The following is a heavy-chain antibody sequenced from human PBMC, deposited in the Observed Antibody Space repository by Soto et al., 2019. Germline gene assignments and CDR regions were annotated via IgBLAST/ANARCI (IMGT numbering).Heavy chain of an antibody. CDR2: INPNSGGT. CDR1: GYTFTGYY. J-gene: IGHJ5*02. Sequence: QVQLVQSGAEVKKPGASVKVSCKASGYTFTGYYMHWVRQAPGQGLEWMGWINPNSGGTNYAQKFQGWVTMTRDTSISTVYMELSRLRSDDTAVYYCARDPVSIAAAGIGIWFDPWGQGTLVTVSS. D-gene: IGHD6-13*01. V-gene: IGHV1-2*04. CDR3: ARDPVSIAAAGIGIWFDP.